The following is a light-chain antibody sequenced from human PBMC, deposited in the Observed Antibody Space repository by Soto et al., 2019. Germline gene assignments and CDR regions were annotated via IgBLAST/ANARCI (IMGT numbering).Light chain of an antibody. CDR3: SSYATSTTVL. V-gene: IGLV2-14*03. CDR1: SSDVGGYSY. CDR2: DVS. J-gene: IGLJ2*01. Sequence: QSALTQPASVSGSPGQSITSSCTGTSSDVGGYSYVSWYQQHPGRAPQLMIYDVSHRPSGVSNRFSGSRSGNTASLTISGLQAEDEADYYCSSYATSTTVLFGGGTKLTVL.